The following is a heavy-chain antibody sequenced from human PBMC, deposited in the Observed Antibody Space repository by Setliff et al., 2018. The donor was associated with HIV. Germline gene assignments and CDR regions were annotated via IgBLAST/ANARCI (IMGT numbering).Heavy chain of an antibody. CDR2: TFYSGST. V-gene: IGHV4-39*02. CDR3: ATYLSDNYLDGAFDI. CDR1: GASVSTTGYY. Sequence: LPETLSLTCTVSGASVSTTGYYWGWLRQSPGKGLPWIGTTFYSGSTYYNPSLKSRVTISLDTSNNDFSLTLTSVTAADTALYFCATYLSDNYLDGAFDIWGRGTMVTVSS. D-gene: IGHD3-3*01. J-gene: IGHJ3*02.